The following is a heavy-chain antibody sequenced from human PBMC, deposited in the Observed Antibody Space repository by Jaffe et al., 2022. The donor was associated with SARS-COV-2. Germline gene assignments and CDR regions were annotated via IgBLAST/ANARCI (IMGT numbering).Heavy chain of an antibody. D-gene: IGHD2-2*01. Sequence: EVQLVESGGGLVKPGGSLRLSCAASGFTFSNAWMSWVRQAPGKGLEWVGRIKSKTDGGTTDYAAPVKGRFTISRDDSKNTLYLQMNSLKTEDTAVYYCTLGYCSSTSCPLYTGYSYGYPSFYYYYGMDVWGQGTTVTVSS. CDR3: TLGYCSSTSCPLYTGYSYGYPSFYYYYGMDV. J-gene: IGHJ6*02. CDR1: GFTFSNAW. V-gene: IGHV3-15*01. CDR2: IKSKTDGGTT.